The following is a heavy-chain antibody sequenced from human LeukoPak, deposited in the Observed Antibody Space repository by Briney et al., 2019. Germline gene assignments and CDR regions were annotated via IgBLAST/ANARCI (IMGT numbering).Heavy chain of an antibody. CDR3: ARVGYSYGKGNYFDY. CDR2: ISSSVSTI. CDR1: GFTFSSYE. V-gene: IGHV3-48*03. J-gene: IGHJ4*02. D-gene: IGHD5-18*01. Sequence: GGSLRLSCAASGFTFSSYEMNWVRQAPGKGLEWVSYISSSVSTIYYADSVKGRFTISRDNAKNSLYLQMNSLRAEDTAVYYCARVGYSYGKGNYFDYWGQGTLVTVSS.